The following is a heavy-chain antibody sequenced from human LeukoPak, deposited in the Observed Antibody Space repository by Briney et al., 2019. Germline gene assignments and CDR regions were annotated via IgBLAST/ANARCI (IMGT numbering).Heavy chain of an antibody. J-gene: IGHJ5*02. Sequence: ASVKVSCKASGYTFTSYDINWVRQATGQGLEWMGWMNPNSGNTGYAQKFQGRVTITRNTSISTAYMKLSSLRSEDTAVYYCAGLYSYGYYNWFDPWGQGTLVTVSS. V-gene: IGHV1-8*03. CDR1: GYTFTSYD. CDR2: MNPNSGNT. D-gene: IGHD5-18*01. CDR3: AGLYSYGYYNWFDP.